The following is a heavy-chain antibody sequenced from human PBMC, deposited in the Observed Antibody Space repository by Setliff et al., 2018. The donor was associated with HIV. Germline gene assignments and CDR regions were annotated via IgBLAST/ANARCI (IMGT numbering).Heavy chain of an antibody. D-gene: IGHD6-13*01. J-gene: IGHJ5*02. V-gene: IGHV4-39*07. CDR3: ARGGGTGRSSWYGAYWYDP. CDR1: AGSIGSSTYY. Sequence: PSETLSLTCTVSAGSIGSSTYYWAWIRQPPGKGLEWIGDINHSGKTNYNRSLKSRVTISLDTSKNQFSLRLTSVTAADTAVYYCARGGGTGRSSWYGAYWYDPWGQGTLVTVSS. CDR2: INHSGKT.